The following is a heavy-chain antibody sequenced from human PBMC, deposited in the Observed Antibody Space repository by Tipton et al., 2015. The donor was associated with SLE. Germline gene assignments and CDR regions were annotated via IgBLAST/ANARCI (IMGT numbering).Heavy chain of an antibody. CDR3: ARFARRTADQLFYYFDL. Sequence: TLSLTCTASGGSIRSEGHYWSWIRQRPGRDLEWIGYVYHTGTTYYSPSLKSRPVISVHTSQSQFSLSLSSVTAADTAVYYCARFARRTADQLFYYFDLWGQGTGVTVSS. J-gene: IGHJ4*02. CDR1: GGSIRSEGHY. D-gene: IGHD1-14*01. CDR2: VYHTGTT. V-gene: IGHV4-31*03.